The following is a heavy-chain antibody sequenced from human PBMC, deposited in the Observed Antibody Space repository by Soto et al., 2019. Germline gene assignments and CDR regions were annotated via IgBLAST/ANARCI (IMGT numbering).Heavy chain of an antibody. D-gene: IGHD6-19*01. CDR3: AKADGQQWLLPHLEN. CDR2: ISCCGGTA. Sequence: EVQLLESGGGLVRPGDSLRLSCAASGFNFNKYAMSWVRQAPGEGLEWVSGISCCGGTASYADSVKGRFTIARDDGKNKLYFDMNSLRVEDTAEYYCAKADGQQWLLPHLENWGRGTLVTVS. CDR1: GFNFNKYA. V-gene: IGHV3-23*01. J-gene: IGHJ4*02.